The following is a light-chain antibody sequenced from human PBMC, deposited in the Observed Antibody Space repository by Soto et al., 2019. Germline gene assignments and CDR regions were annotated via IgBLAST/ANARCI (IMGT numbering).Light chain of an antibody. CDR1: QSISTY. CDR2: TAS. V-gene: IGKV1-39*01. J-gene: IGKJ2*01. CDR3: QQTYSDKFT. Sequence: DIQMTQSPSSLSASVGDSVTITCRASQSISTYLNWYQQKPGIAPKLLIYTASDLQSGVPSRFSGSGSGTDFTLTISSLQPEDFATYYCQQTYSDKFTFGRGTKLEIK.